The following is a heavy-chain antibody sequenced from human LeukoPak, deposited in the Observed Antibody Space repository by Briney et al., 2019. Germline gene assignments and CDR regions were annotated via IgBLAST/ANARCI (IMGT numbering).Heavy chain of an antibody. D-gene: IGHD3-10*01. CDR2: ISSNGGST. Sequence: GGSLRLSCAASGFTFSSYAMHWVRQAPGKGLEYVSAISSNGGSTYYANSAKGRFTISRDNSKNTLYLQMGSLRAEDMAVYYCARDRDRDYGSGSYFLWYFDLWGRGTLVTVSS. V-gene: IGHV3-64*01. CDR3: ARDRDRDYGSGSYFLWYFDL. J-gene: IGHJ2*01. CDR1: GFTFSSYA.